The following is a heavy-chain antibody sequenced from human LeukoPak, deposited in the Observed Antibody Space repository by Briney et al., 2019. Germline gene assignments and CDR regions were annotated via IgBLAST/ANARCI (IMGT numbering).Heavy chain of an antibody. CDR2: IYYSGST. Sequence: PSETLSLTCTVSGGSISSSSYYWGWIRQPPGKGLEWIGSIYYSGSTYYNPSLKSRVTISVDTSKNQFSLKLSSVTAADTAVYYCARTTTQSSTTFDYWGQGTLVTVSS. D-gene: IGHD2-2*01. V-gene: IGHV4-39*01. CDR1: GGSISSSSYY. CDR3: ARTTTQSSTTFDY. J-gene: IGHJ4*02.